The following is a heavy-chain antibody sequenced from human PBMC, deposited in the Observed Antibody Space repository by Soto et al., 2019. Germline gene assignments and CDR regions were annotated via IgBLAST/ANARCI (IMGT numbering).Heavy chain of an antibody. D-gene: IGHD3-10*01. CDR3: ARVMDFNLVRGPDAFDV. CDR2: ISGSSSYI. Sequence: QVHLVESGGGLVKPGGSLRLSCAASGFRFSDYYMSWIRQAPGKGLEWVSYISGSSSYIEYSDLVKGRFTISRDNGKISMYLQMNSLRAEDTAVYYCARVMDFNLVRGPDAFDVWGRGTMVTVSS. J-gene: IGHJ3*01. V-gene: IGHV3-11*05. CDR1: GFRFSDYY.